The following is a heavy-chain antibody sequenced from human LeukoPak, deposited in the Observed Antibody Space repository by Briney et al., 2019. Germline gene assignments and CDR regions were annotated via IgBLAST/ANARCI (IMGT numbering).Heavy chain of an antibody. CDR3: ARDFPGIGWYFDL. CDR2: IKYDASST. V-gene: IGHV3-74*01. J-gene: IGHJ2*01. Sequence: GVSLRLSCAASGFAFTDYYMSWIRQAPGKGLVWVSRIKYDASSTSYADSVKGRFTISRDNAKNSLYLQMNSLRAEDTAVYYCARDFPGIGWYFDLWGRGTLVTVSS. CDR1: GFAFTDYY.